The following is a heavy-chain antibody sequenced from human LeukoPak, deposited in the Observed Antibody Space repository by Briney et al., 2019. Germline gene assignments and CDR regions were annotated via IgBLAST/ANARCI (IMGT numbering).Heavy chain of an antibody. V-gene: IGHV4-39*07. Sequence: SETLSLTCTVSGGSISSSDYYWGWIRQPPGKGLEWIGNIYYTGSTSYDSSLESRVTISVDTSKNQFSLQLSSVTAADTAVYYCARENYCTNGVCWAFDPWGQGTLVTVSS. CDR3: ARENYCTNGVCWAFDP. J-gene: IGHJ5*02. CDR2: IYYTGST. D-gene: IGHD2-8*01. CDR1: GGSISSSDYY.